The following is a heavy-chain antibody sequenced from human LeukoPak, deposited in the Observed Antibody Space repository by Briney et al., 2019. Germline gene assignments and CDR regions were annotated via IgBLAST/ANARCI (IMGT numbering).Heavy chain of an antibody. Sequence: SVKVSCKASGGTFSSYAISWVRQAPGQGLEWMGGIIPIFGTANYAQKFQGRVTITADESTSTAYMELSSLRSEDTAVYYCARDYSGSYYRNTFDYWGQGTLVTVSS. D-gene: IGHD1-26*01. CDR1: GGTFSSYA. V-gene: IGHV1-69*13. J-gene: IGHJ4*02. CDR3: ARDYSGSYYRNTFDY. CDR2: IIPIFGTA.